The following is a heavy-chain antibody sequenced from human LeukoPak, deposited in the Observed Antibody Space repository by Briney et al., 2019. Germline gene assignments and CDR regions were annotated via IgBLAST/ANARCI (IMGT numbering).Heavy chain of an antibody. D-gene: IGHD3-10*01. J-gene: IGHJ5*02. V-gene: IGHV4-39*01. CDR1: GGSISNYDYY. CDR2: IHYSGST. Sequence: SETLSLTCTVSGGSISNYDYYWGWIRQPPGKGLEWIGSIHYSGSTYSNPSLKSRVTISVDTSKNQFSLKLSSVTAADPAVYYCARLSSGSGNHWFDPWAQGPLVTVSS. CDR3: ARLSSGSGNHWFDP.